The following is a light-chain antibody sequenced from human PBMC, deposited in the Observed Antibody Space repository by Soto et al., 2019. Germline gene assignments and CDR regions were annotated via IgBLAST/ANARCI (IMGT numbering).Light chain of an antibody. CDR3: QHRGNWPPRYT. J-gene: IGKJ2*01. CDR1: ESVSNF. V-gene: IGKV3-11*01. Sequence: IVLTQSPATLSLSPGESATLSCRASESVSNFLAWYQQTPGQAPRLLIYDASNRATGIPARFSGSGSGTGFTLTISILEPEDFAGYYCQHRGNWPPRYTFGQGTTLEIK. CDR2: DAS.